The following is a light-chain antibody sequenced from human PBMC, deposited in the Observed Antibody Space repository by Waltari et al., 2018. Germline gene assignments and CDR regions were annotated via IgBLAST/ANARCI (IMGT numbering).Light chain of an antibody. CDR2: WAS. CDR3: QQHYTTPWT. J-gene: IGKJ1*01. V-gene: IGKV4-1*01. Sequence: DIVMTQSPDSLAVSLGERATINCTSSQTVLYSANNKNYLTWYQHKPGQPPKLLISWASIRESGVPDRVTGSGSGTDFTLTISSLQAEDVAVYYCQQHYTTPWTFGQGTNVEIK. CDR1: QTVLYSANNKNY.